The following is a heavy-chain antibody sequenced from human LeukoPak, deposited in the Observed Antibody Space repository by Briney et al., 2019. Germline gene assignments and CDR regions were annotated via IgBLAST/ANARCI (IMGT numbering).Heavy chain of an antibody. D-gene: IGHD3-22*01. V-gene: IGHV3-66*01. J-gene: IGHJ4*02. CDR3: TLYYYDSSGYLGFDY. CDR1: GFTVSSSY. CDR2: IYSGGST. Sequence: GGSLRLSCAASGFTVSSSYMSWVRQAPGKGLEWVSFIYSGGSTYYADSVKGRFTISRDNSKNTLYLQMNSLRAEDTAVYYCTLYYYDSSGYLGFDYWGQGALVTVSS.